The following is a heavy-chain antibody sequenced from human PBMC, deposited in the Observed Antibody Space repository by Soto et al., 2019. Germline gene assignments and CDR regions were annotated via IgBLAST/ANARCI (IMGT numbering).Heavy chain of an antibody. J-gene: IGHJ4*02. D-gene: IGHD3-3*01. CDR2: ISAYNGNT. V-gene: IGHV1-18*01. CDR1: GYTFTSYG. Sequence: QVQLVQSGAEVKKPGASVKVSCKASGYTFTSYGISWVRQAPGQGLEWMGWISAYNGNTNYAQKLQGRVTMTTDTSTSTAYMELRSLRSDDTAVYYCARAYDDFWSGYQRLPGYWGQGTMVTVSS. CDR3: ARAYDDFWSGYQRLPGY.